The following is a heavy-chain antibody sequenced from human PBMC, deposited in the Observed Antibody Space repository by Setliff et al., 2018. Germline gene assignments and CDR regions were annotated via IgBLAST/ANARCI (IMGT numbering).Heavy chain of an antibody. Sequence: TLSLTCTVSGGSISSYYWSWIRQPPGKALEWLALIYWNDDKRYSPSLKSRLTITKDTSKNQVVLTMANMDPVDTATYYCAHITLPLDYYGSGSYYSRGSFDHWGQGTLVTVSS. CDR1: GGSISSYYW. V-gene: IGHV2-5*01. CDR2: IYWNDDK. J-gene: IGHJ4*02. CDR3: AHITLPLDYYGSGSYYSRGSFDH. D-gene: IGHD3-10*01.